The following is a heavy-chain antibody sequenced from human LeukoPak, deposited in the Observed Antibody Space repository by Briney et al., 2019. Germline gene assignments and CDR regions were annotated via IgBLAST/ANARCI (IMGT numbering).Heavy chain of an antibody. D-gene: IGHD1-26*01. Sequence: ASVTVSCTASGYTFTSYDINWVRQATGQGLEWMGWMNPNSGNTGYAQKFQGRVTMTRNTSISTAYMELSSLRSEDTAVYYCARDSGSYYDFDYWGQGTLVTVSS. V-gene: IGHV1-8*01. CDR2: MNPNSGNT. J-gene: IGHJ4*02. CDR3: ARDSGSYYDFDY. CDR1: GYTFTSYD.